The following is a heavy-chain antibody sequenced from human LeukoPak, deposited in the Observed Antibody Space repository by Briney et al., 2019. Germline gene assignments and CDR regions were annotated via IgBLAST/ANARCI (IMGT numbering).Heavy chain of an antibody. J-gene: IGHJ2*01. CDR2: IGSSGLTI. Sequence: AGGSLRLSCAGSGFTFSSYEMNWVRQAPGKGLEWISYIGSSGLTIDYAASVKGRSTISRDNAKNSLYLQMNSLRAEDTAVYYCAIRVTTWYFDLWGRGTLVTVSS. CDR1: GFTFSSYE. D-gene: IGHD4-17*01. CDR3: AIRVTTWYFDL. V-gene: IGHV3-48*03.